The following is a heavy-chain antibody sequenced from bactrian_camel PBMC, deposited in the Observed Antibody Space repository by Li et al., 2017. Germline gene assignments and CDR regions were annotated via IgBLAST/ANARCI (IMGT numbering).Heavy chain of an antibody. CDR3: AASWGLTATTALGSIIYPDQFGY. CDR2: IDSDART. D-gene: IGHD5*01. J-gene: IGHJ6*01. V-gene: IGHV3S67*01. Sequence: VQLVESGGGTVQPGGSLILSCAASGYITSRYCIGWFRQAPGKEREGVAAIDSDARTRYADSVKGRFTISKDNTKNILYLQMDNLQPEDSATYRCAASWGLTATTALGSIIYPDQFGYWGDGTQVTVS. CDR1: GYITSRYC.